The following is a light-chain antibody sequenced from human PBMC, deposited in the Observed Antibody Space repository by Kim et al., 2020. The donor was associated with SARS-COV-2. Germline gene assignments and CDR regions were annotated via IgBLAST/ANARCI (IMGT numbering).Light chain of an antibody. CDR3: SSYTSSSTVV. CDR2: DVS. Sequence: SALTQPASVSGSPGQSLTISCTGTSSDVGGYNYVSWYQQHPGKAPKLMIYDVSNRPSGVSNRFSGSKSGNTASLTISGLQAEDEADYYCSSYTSSSTVVFGGGTQLTVL. CDR1: SSDVGGYNY. V-gene: IGLV2-14*03. J-gene: IGLJ2*01.